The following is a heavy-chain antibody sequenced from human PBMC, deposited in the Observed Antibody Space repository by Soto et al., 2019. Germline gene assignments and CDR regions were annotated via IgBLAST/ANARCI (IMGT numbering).Heavy chain of an antibody. CDR3: ARGSHFGSGTLTN. V-gene: IGHV4-61*01. J-gene: IGHJ4*02. Sequence: SETLSLTCSVSGGSVSTENYFWSWIRQPPGKALEWIGYIYGIRSTNYNPSLKSRVTITVDASMNQLSLSLTSVTAADTAVYYCARGSHFGSGTLTNWGQGTPVTVSS. D-gene: IGHD3-10*01. CDR1: GGSVSTENYF. CDR2: IYGIRST.